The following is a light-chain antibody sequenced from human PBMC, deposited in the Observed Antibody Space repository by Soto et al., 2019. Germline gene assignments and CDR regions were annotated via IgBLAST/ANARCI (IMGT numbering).Light chain of an antibody. CDR2: LNN. J-gene: IGLJ2*01. CDR3: QSSDNSLPGLVI. Sequence: QSVLTHPPSMSGAPGQRVTSSCTGSSSDIGAGYDVHWYQQRPGTPPKRLMYLNNDRPSGVPDRFSGSKSGTSAYLATTGLRADDEAVYYCQSSDNSLPGLVIFGGGTKLTVL. V-gene: IGLV1-40*01. CDR1: SSDIGAGYD.